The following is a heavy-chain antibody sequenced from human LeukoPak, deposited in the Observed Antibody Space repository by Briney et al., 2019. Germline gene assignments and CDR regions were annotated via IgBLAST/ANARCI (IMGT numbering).Heavy chain of an antibody. CDR1: GFTFSSYG. Sequence: GGSLRLSCEASGFTFSSYGMHWVRQAQGKGLEWVALIWYDGSNENYADSVKGRFTISRDNSKNTLYLHMNSLRGEDTAVYYCARGGLTVAEATTSWFLDYCGQGTPVTVSS. V-gene: IGHV3-33*01. J-gene: IGHJ4*02. CDR2: IWYDGSNE. CDR3: ARGGLTVAEATTSWFLDY. D-gene: IGHD1-26*01.